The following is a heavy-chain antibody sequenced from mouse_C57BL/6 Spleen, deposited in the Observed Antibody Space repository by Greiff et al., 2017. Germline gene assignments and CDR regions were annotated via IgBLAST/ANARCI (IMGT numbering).Heavy chain of an antibody. CDR3: ARHPGDY. J-gene: IGHJ4*01. CDR1: GYTFTDYY. V-gene: IGHV1-26*01. CDR2: INPNNGGT. Sequence: EVQLQQSGPELVKPGASVKISCKASGYTFTDYYMNWVKQSHGKSLEWIGDINPNNGGTSYNQKFKGKATLTVDKSSSTAYMELRSLTSEDSAVYYCARHPGDYWGQGTSVTVSS.